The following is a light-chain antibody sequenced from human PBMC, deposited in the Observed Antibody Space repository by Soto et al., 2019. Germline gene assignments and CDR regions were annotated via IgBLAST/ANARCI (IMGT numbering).Light chain of an antibody. CDR3: RHYSSWPRT. CDR1: QSVSSN. Sequence: EIVMTQSPATLSVSPGERATLSCRASQSVSSNLAWYQQKPGQAPKLLIYGESTRATGIPARFSGSGSGTELTLTISSLPSEVLGVSCCRHYSSWPRTFGQGTTV. J-gene: IGKJ1*01. CDR2: GES. V-gene: IGKV3-15*01.